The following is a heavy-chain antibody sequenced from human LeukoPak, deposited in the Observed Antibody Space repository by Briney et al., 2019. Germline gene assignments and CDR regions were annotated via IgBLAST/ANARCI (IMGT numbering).Heavy chain of an antibody. CDR2: ISSSISYI. Sequence: GGSLRLSCAASGFTFSGYSMNWGRQAPGKGLEWVSSISSSISYIYYADSVKRRFTISRDNAKNSLYLQMNSLRAEDTAVYYCARVDTAMVGAFDIRGQGTMVTVSS. J-gene: IGHJ3*02. CDR1: GFTFSGYS. CDR3: ARVDTAMVGAFDI. D-gene: IGHD5-18*01. V-gene: IGHV3-21*01.